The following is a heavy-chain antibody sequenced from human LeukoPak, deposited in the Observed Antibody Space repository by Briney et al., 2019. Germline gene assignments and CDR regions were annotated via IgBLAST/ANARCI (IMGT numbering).Heavy chain of an antibody. V-gene: IGHV3-21*01. Sequence: GSLRLSCAASGFNFSRHSMNWVRQAPGKGLEWVSYISISSSYINYSDSVKGRFTISRDNAKNSLYLQMSGLRAEDTAVYYCARGDNSGPDYYYYMDVWGKGTTVTISS. CDR2: ISISSSYI. CDR1: GFNFSRHS. J-gene: IGHJ6*03. D-gene: IGHD6-19*01. CDR3: ARGDNSGPDYYYYMDV.